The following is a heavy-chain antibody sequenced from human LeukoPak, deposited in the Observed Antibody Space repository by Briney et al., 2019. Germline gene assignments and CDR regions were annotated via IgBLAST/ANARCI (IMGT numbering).Heavy chain of an antibody. Sequence: GGSLRLSCAASGFTFSNYPMNWVRQAPGKGLEWVSVITGSGGSTNYADSVKGRFTISRDNSKNTLYLQMNSLRAEDTAVYYCANDNYFSWGPGTLVTVSS. J-gene: IGHJ4*03. D-gene: IGHD3-10*01. CDR1: GFTFSNYP. V-gene: IGHV3-23*01. CDR2: ITGSGGST. CDR3: ANDNYFS.